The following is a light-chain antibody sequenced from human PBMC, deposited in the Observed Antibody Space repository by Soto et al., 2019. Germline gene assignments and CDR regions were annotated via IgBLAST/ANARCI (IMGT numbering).Light chain of an antibody. V-gene: IGKV3-15*01. CDR1: QTINSD. CDR3: QHYYIWPWT. Sequence: EIVMTQSSATLSVSPGERATLSCRASQTINSDLAWYQQKPGQAPRLLIYGASTRATGIPARFSGGGSGTQFTTTISSLQSEDSAHYYCQHYYIWPWTFGQGTKVEI. J-gene: IGKJ1*01. CDR2: GAS.